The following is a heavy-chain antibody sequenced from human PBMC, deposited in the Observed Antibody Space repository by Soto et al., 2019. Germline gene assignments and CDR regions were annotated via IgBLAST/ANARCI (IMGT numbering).Heavy chain of an antibody. CDR1: GGTFSSYA. CDR2: IIPIFGTA. V-gene: IGHV1-69*01. D-gene: IGHD5-12*01. Sequence: QVQLVQSGAEVKKPGSSVKVSCKASGGTFSSYAISWVRQAPGQGLEWMGGIIPIFGTANYAQKFQGRVTITADEATSTAYRELSRRSSEDPAVYYWARGGGYDSPDYYYGMDVWGQGTTFPVSS. J-gene: IGHJ6*02. CDR3: ARGGGYDSPDYYYGMDV.